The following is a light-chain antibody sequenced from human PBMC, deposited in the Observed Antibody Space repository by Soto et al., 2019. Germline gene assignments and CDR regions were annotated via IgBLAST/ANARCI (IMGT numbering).Light chain of an antibody. V-gene: IGKV3-11*01. CDR1: QSISYY. CDR2: DAS. Sequence: EIVVTQSPVTLSLSPGERATLSCRASQSISYYLAWYQQKPGQAPRLLIYDASSRAPGIPARFSASGSGTDFTLTISSLEPEDFVVYYCQQRASWPITFGQGTRLEIK. CDR3: QQRASWPIT. J-gene: IGKJ5*01.